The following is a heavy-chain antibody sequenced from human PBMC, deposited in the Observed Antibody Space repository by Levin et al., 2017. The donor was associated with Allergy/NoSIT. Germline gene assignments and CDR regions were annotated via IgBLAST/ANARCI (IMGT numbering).Heavy chain of an antibody. CDR2: IYHSGNT. D-gene: IGHD5-18*01. CDR1: GGSMRIGAYY. V-gene: IGHV4-31*03. CDR3: ARGGIQLWFDY. Sequence: SETLSLTCTVSGGSMRIGAYYWSWVRQLPGKGLEWIGYIYHSGNTYYNPSLRSRVTISVDTSKKQFSLRLSAVTAADTAVYYCARGGIQLWFDYWGQGTQVTVSS. J-gene: IGHJ4*02.